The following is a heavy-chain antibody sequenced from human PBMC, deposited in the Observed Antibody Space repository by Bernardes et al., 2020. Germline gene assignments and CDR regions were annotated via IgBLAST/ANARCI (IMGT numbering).Heavy chain of an antibody. CDR3: AKDGRELLQKTYWYFQH. D-gene: IGHD1-26*01. Sequence: GGSLRLSCAASGFTFSSYAMSWVRQAPGKGLEWVSAISGSGGSTYYADSVKGRFTISRDNSKNTLYLQMNSLRAEDTAVYYCAKDGRELLQKTYWYFQHWGQGTLVTVSS. CDR2: ISGSGGST. V-gene: IGHV3-23*01. CDR1: GFTFSSYA. J-gene: IGHJ1*01.